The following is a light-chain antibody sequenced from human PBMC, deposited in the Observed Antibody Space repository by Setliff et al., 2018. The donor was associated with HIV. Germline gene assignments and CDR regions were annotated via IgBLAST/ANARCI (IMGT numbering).Light chain of an antibody. V-gene: IGLV2-14*02. CDR3: ASYAGSNNFV. CDR2: DVT. Sequence: SVLAQPASVSGSPGQSITISCTGTSSDVGNYNLVSWYQQYPGKAPKLIIYDVTKRPSGVSNRFSGSKSGNTASLTVSGLQPEDEADYYCASYAGSNNFVFGTGTKVTVL. CDR1: SSDVGNYNL. J-gene: IGLJ1*01.